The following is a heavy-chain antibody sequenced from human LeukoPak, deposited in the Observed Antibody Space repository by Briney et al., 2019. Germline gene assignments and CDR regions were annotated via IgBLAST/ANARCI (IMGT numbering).Heavy chain of an antibody. CDR1: GFTFSSYG. D-gene: IGHD6-13*01. CDR2: ISGSGGST. V-gene: IGHV3-23*01. CDR3: AKSVQTISWPRYYFDY. Sequence: GGTLRLSCAASGFTFSSYGMSWVRQAPGKGLEWVSAISGSGGSTYYADSVKGRFTISRDNSKNTLYLQMNSLRAEDTAVYYCAKSVQTISWPRYYFDYWGQGTLVTVSS. J-gene: IGHJ4*02.